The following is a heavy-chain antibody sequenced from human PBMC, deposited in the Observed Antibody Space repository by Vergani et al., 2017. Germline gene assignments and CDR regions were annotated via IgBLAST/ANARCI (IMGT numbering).Heavy chain of an antibody. D-gene: IGHD3-10*01. CDR3: AKDLRMVRGACDY. V-gene: IGHV3-23*01. J-gene: IGHJ4*02. CDR1: GFTFSSYA. Sequence: EVQLLESGGGLVQPGGSLRLSCAASGFTFSSYAMSWVRQAPGKGLEWVSATSGSGGSTYYADSVKGRFTISRDNSKNTLYLQMNSLRAEDTAVYYCAKDLRMVRGACDYWGQGTLVTVSA. CDR2: TSGSGGST.